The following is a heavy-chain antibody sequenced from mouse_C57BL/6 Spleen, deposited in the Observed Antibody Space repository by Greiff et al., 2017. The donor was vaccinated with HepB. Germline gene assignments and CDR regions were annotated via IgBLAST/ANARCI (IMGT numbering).Heavy chain of an antibody. Sequence: DVHLVESEGGLVQPGSSMKLSCTASGFTFSDYYMAWVRQVPEKGLEWVANINYDGSSTYYLDSLKSRFIISRDNAKNILYLQMSSLKSEDTATYYCARGYYGSSPFDYWGQGTTLTVSS. CDR1: GFTFSDYY. V-gene: IGHV5-16*01. D-gene: IGHD1-1*01. J-gene: IGHJ2*01. CDR2: INYDGSST. CDR3: ARGYYGSSPFDY.